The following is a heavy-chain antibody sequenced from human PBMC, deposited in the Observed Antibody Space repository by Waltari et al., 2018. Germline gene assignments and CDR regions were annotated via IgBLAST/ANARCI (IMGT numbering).Heavy chain of an antibody. J-gene: IGHJ3*02. CDR2: INHSGNT. CDR1: GGSFSGYY. V-gene: IGHV4-34*01. CDR3: ARLGVAAAVENGFDI. Sequence: QVQLQQWGAGLLKPSETLSLTCAVYGGSFSGYYWSWIRQPPGKGLEWIGEINHSGNTNYNPSLKSRVSISVDTSKNQFSLKLTSVTAADTAVYFCARLGVAAAVENGFDIWGQGTMVTVSS. D-gene: IGHD6-13*01.